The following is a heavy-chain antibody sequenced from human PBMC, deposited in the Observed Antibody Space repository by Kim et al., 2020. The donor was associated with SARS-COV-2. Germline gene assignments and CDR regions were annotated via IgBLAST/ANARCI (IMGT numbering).Heavy chain of an antibody. V-gene: IGHV3-21*01. CDR3: ARDLGRDGPEVHPDY. J-gene: IGHJ4*02. CDR2: ISSGSSYI. D-gene: IGHD3-16*01. CDR1: GFTFSDYS. Sequence: GGSLRLSCAASGFTFSDYSMNWVRQAPGKGLEWISSISSGSSYIFYADSVKGRFTISRDNAKNSLYLQINSLRPEDTAVYYCARDLGRDGPEVHPDYWAQGTLVTVSS.